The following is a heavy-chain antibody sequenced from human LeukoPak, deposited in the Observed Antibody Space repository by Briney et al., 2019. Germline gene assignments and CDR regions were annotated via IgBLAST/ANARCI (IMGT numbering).Heavy chain of an antibody. CDR2: INSDGSST. J-gene: IGHJ4*02. D-gene: IGHD6-13*01. Sequence: PGGSLRLSCVASGFTFSSYWMHWVRQAPGKGLVWVSRINSDGSSTIYADSVKGRFTISRDNAQNTLYLQMNSLRVEDTAVYYCARVVGQQLVPSDYWGKGTLVTVSS. V-gene: IGHV3-74*01. CDR1: GFTFSSYW. CDR3: ARVVGQQLVPSDY.